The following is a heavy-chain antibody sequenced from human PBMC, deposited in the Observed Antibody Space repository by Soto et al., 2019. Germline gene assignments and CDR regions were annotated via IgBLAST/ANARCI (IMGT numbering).Heavy chain of an antibody. V-gene: IGHV3-23*01. CDR2: ISGNGGFA. CDR3: VRETKNAFDV. J-gene: IGHJ3*01. Sequence: GGSLRLSCAASGFSFTYSAMSWVRQAPGKGLECVSGISGNGGFAYYADSVKGRFIISRDNSKDTVDLQMNSLRADDTAVYYCVRETKNAFDVWGQGTVVTVSS. CDR1: GFSFTYSA.